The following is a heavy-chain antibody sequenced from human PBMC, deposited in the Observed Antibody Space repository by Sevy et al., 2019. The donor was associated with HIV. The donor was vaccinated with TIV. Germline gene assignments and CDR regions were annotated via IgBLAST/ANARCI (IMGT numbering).Heavy chain of an antibody. D-gene: IGHD3-22*01. J-gene: IGHJ4*02. V-gene: IGHV3-21*01. CDR3: ARGLGYYDSINYCLLDY. CDR1: GFTFSDYY. Sequence: GGSLRLSCAASGFTFSDYYMNWVRQAPGKGLEWVSSISGRSSYIHYADSVKGRFTISRDNAKHSLYLQMNTLRVEDTAVYYCARGLGYYDSINYCLLDYWGQGALVTVSS. CDR2: ISGRSSYI.